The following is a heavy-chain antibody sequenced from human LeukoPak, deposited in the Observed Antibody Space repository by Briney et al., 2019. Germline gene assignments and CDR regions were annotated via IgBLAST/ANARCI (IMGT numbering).Heavy chain of an antibody. V-gene: IGHV4-59*13. CDR3: ARHLMFRDSTYGPHLDY. D-gene: IGHD3-10*01. J-gene: IGHJ4*02. CDR2: IYYSGST. Sequence: TSEPLSLPCTVSGVPISSFYWSWIQQPPGKGLEWIGYIYYSGSTNYNPSLKSRVTISVDTSKNQFSLKLSSVTAADTAVYYCARHLMFRDSTYGPHLDYWGQGTLVTVSS. CDR1: GVPISSFY.